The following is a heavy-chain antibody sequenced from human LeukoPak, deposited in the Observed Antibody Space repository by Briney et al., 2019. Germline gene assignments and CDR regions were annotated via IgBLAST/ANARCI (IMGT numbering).Heavy chain of an antibody. CDR3: ARVDYGSGCDS. CDR1: GFTLSSYS. CDR2: ISYNEGST. V-gene: IGHV3-64*01. Sequence: GGSLRLSCAASGFTLSSYSMHWVRQAPGRELEFVSAISYNEGSTYYANSVKGRFTISRDISKNTLYLQMGSLRPEDMAVYYCARVDYGSGCDSWGQGTLVTVSS. J-gene: IGHJ4*02. D-gene: IGHD6-19*01.